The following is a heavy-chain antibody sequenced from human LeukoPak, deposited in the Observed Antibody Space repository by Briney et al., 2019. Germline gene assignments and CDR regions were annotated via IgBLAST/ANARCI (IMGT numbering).Heavy chain of an antibody. V-gene: IGHV3-23*01. Sequence: PGQSLRLSCAASGFTFSNFAMSWVRQAPGKGLEWVSAILGSGGGTYYTDSVKGRFTISRDNSKNTLYLQMNSLRAEDTAVYYCATTPGAYYYYHMDVWGQGTTVTVSS. CDR3: ATTPGAYYYYHMDV. CDR2: ILGSGGGT. D-gene: IGHD3-10*01. J-gene: IGHJ6*02. CDR1: GFTFSNFA.